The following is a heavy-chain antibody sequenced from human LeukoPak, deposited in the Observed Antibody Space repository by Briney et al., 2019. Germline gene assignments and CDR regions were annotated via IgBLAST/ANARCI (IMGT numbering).Heavy chain of an antibody. CDR1: GFTFSTYM. CDR2: ISSTSRTI. D-gene: IGHD5-18*01. J-gene: IGHJ4*02. CDR3: VRDLRGYAYPFFDC. V-gene: IGHV3-48*02. Sequence: GGSLRLSCGASGFTFSTYMMNWVRQAPGKGLEWVSYISSTSRTIYYADSVKGRFTISRDNAKNSLYLQMNSLRDEDTAVYYCVRDLRGYAYPFFDCWGQGTLVTVSS.